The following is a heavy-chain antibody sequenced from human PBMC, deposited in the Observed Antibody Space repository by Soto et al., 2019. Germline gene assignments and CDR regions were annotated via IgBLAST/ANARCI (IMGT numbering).Heavy chain of an antibody. D-gene: IGHD5-18*01. CDR1: GFIFDDYA. J-gene: IGHJ4*02. CDR3: AKGGSYGLSYYFDY. V-gene: IGHV3-9*01. CDR2: ISWNSGSI. Sequence: DVQLVESGGGLVQPGRSLRLSCAASGFIFDDYAMHWVRQAPGKGLEWVSGISWNSGSIGYADSVKGRFTISRDNAKNTLYLQMNSLRGEDRALYYYAKGGSYGLSYYFDYWGQGTLVTVSS.